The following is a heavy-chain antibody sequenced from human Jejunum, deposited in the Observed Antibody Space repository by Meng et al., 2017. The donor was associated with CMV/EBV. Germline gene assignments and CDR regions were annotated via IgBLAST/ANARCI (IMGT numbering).Heavy chain of an antibody. CDR1: GYTFASYG. V-gene: IGHV1-18*01. D-gene: IGHD3-10*01. Sequence: QVHLWRSGAGVKKPGASVRVSCEASGYTFASYGISWLRQAPGQGLEWMGWFVNNVDTYSAQKFQGRVTMTTDTHTSTAFMELRSLRSDDTAVYYCARGTPGRSYSDYWGQGTLVTVSS. CDR2: FVNNVDT. J-gene: IGHJ4*02. CDR3: ARGTPGRSYSDY.